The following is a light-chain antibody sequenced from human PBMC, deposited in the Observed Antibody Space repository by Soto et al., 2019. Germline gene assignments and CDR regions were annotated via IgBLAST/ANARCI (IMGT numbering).Light chain of an antibody. V-gene: IGKV1-27*01. CDR1: QGISNH. CDR3: QQYNSAPWT. J-gene: IGKJ1*01. CDR2: AAS. Sequence: DIQMTQSPSSLSASVGDRVTITCRASQGISNHLAWYQQKPGKVPKLLIYAASTLQSGVPSRFSGSGSGTDFTLTISSLQSEDVATYYCQQYNSAPWTFGQGTKVEIK.